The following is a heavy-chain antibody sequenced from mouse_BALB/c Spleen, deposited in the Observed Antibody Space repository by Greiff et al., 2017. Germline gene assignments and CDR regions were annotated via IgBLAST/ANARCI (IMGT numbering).Heavy chain of an antibody. J-gene: IGHJ2*01. CDR1: GFNIKDYY. Sequence: EVQLQQSGAELVRSGASVKLSCTASGFNIKDYYMHWVKQRPEQGLEWIGWIDPENGDTEYAPKFQGKATMTADTSSNTAYLQLSSLTSEDTAVYYCNAWDVGFDYWGQGTTLTVSS. D-gene: IGHD4-1*01. CDR3: NAWDVGFDY. CDR2: IDPENGDT. V-gene: IGHV14-4*02.